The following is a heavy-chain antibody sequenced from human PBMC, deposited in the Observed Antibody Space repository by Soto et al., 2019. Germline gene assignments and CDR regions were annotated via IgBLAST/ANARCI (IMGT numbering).Heavy chain of an antibody. V-gene: IGHV4-59*01. CDR3: ARGYTVGTFDY. J-gene: IGHJ4*02. CDR2: IYYSGST. D-gene: IGHD3-16*02. CDR1: GGSISSYY. Sequence: PSETLSLTCTVAGGSISSYYWSWIRQPPGKGLEWIGYIYYSGSTNYNPSLKSRVTISVDTSKNQFSLKLSSVTAADTAVYYCARGYTVGTFDYWGQGTLVTGSS.